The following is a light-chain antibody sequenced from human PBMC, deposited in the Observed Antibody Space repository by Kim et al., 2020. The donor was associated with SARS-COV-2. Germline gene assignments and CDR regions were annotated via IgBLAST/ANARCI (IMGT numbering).Light chain of an antibody. Sequence: GCPGQTASISCSGDKLGDECACWYQQKPGRSPVLVIYQDSKRPAGSPERFSGSNSGNTATLTNSGTQAMDEADYYCQAWDSSTVVFGGGTQLTVL. V-gene: IGLV3-1*01. J-gene: IGLJ2*01. CDR1: KLGDEC. CDR2: QDS. CDR3: QAWDSSTVV.